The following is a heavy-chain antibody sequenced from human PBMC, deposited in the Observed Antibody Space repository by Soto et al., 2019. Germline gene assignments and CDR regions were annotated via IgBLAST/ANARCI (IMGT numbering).Heavy chain of an antibody. Sequence: PSETLSLTCTVSGGSISSYYWSWIRQPAGKGLEWIGRIYTSGSTNYNPSLKSRVTMSVDTSKNQFSLKLSPVTAADTAVYYCAREGVYDFWSGYYRLSWFDPWGQGTLVTVSS. D-gene: IGHD3-3*01. V-gene: IGHV4-4*07. CDR2: IYTSGST. CDR3: AREGVYDFWSGYYRLSWFDP. J-gene: IGHJ5*02. CDR1: GGSISSYY.